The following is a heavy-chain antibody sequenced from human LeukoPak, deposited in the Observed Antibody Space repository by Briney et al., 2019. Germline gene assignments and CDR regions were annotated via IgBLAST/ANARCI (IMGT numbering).Heavy chain of an antibody. D-gene: IGHD3-22*01. CDR2: INPNSGGT. CDR1: GYTFTGYY. Sequence: ASVKVSCKASGYTFTGYYMHWVRQAPGQGLEWMGWINPNSGGTNYAQKFQGRVTMTRDTSIGTAYMELSRLRSDDTAVYYCARDPSITMIVVVTPDYWGQGTLVTVSS. J-gene: IGHJ4*02. CDR3: ARDPSITMIVVVTPDY. V-gene: IGHV1-2*02.